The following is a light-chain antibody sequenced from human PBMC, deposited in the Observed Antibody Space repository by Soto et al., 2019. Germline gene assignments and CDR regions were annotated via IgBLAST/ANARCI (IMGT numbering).Light chain of an antibody. Sequence: QSVLTQPRSVSGSPGQSVTISCTGTSSDVGGYNYVSWYQQHPGKAPKVMIYDVSKRPSGVPYRFSGSKSGNTASLTISGLQAEDEADYYCCSYAGSYTYVFGTGTKVTVL. J-gene: IGLJ1*01. CDR3: CSYAGSYTYV. V-gene: IGLV2-11*01. CDR2: DVS. CDR1: SSDVGGYNY.